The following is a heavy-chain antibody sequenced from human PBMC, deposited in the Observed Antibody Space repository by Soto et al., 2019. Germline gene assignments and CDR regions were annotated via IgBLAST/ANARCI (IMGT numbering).Heavy chain of an antibody. V-gene: IGHV3-23*01. D-gene: IGHD5-18*01. CDR3: ARDEGIQLWLRFAFDI. Sequence: GGSLRLSCAASGFIFSNAAMHWVRQPPGEGQGLRRGLEWVSAISGSGGSTYYADSVKGRFTISRDNSKNTLYLQMNSLRAEDTAVYYCARDEGIQLWLRFAFDIWGQGTMVTVSS. CDR2: ISGSGGST. CDR1: GFIFSNAA. J-gene: IGHJ3*02.